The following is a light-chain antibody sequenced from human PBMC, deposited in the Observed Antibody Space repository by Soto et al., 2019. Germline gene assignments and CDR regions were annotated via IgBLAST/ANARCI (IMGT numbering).Light chain of an antibody. V-gene: IGKV1-5*03. CDR2: KAS. CDR1: QSISSW. CDR3: QQYNSYSWT. J-gene: IGKJ1*01. Sequence: DIQMTQSPSTLSASVGDRVTITCRASQSISSWLAWYQQKPGKATKLLIYKASCLESGVPSRFNGSGSGTEFPLTISRLHPDDFATYYCQQYNSYSWTFGQGTKEEIK.